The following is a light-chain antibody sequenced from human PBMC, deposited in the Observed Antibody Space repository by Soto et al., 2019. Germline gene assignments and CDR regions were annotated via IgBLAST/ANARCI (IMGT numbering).Light chain of an antibody. J-gene: IGLJ3*02. Sequence: QSALTQPASVSGSPGQSITISCTGTSSDVGGYNYVSWYQQHPGKAPKLMISEVSNRPSGVSNRFSGSKSGNTASLTISGRQAEDEADYYCSSYTSSSTRVFGGGTTLTVL. CDR1: SSDVGGYNY. CDR2: EVS. CDR3: SSYTSSSTRV. V-gene: IGLV2-14*01.